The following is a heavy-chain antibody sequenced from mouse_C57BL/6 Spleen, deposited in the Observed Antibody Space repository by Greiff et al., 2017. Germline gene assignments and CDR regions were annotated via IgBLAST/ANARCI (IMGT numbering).Heavy chain of an antibody. D-gene: IGHD1-1*01. J-gene: IGHJ4*01. CDR2: ISSGGDYI. Sequence: VQLKESGEGLVKPGGSLKLSCAASGFTFSSYAMSWVRQTPEKRLEWVAYISSGGDYIYYADTVKGRFTISRDNARNTLYLQMSSLKSEDTAMYYCTRDSDYGTMDYWGQGTSVTVSS. CDR3: TRDSDYGTMDY. V-gene: IGHV5-9-1*02. CDR1: GFTFSSYA.